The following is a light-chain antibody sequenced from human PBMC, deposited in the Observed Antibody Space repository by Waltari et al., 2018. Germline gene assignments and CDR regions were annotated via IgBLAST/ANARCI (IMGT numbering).Light chain of an antibody. J-gene: IGKJ4*01. CDR3: QQYYSLPVT. Sequence: DIVLTQSPDSLAVSLGERATINCKSSQSVLYNSNNKNYLVWYQQKTVQPPKFLIYWASTRESGGPDRFSGSWSGSDFTLTSSSLQAEDVAVYYCQQYYSLPVTFGGGTKVEIK. CDR2: WAS. CDR1: QSVLYNSNNKNY. V-gene: IGKV4-1*01.